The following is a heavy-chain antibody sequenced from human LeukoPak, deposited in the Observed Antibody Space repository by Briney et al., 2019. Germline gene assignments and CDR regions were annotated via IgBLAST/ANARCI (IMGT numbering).Heavy chain of an antibody. J-gene: IGHJ5*02. V-gene: IGHV1-69*13. CDR3: ARWLQSYTWFDP. Sequence: SVKVSCKASGGTFSSYAISWVRQAPGQGLEWMGGIIPIFGTANYAQKFQGRVTITADESTSTAYMELSSLRSEDTAVYYCARWLQSYTWFDPWGREPWSPSPQ. D-gene: IGHD5-24*01. CDR1: GGTFSSYA. CDR2: IIPIFGTA.